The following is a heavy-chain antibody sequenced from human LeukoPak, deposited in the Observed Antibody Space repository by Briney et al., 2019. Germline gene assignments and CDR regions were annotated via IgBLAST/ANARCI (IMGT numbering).Heavy chain of an antibody. V-gene: IGHV4-39*01. CDR2: IHYTGTT. D-gene: IGHD2-15*01. J-gene: IGHJ4*02. Sequence: SETLSLTCTVSGGSIRSTSDNWGWIRQSPGKGLEWIGSIHYTGTTYYNPSVKSPVTMAVDTSKNQFSLKLSSVTAADTAVYYCARRGEGYCSGEKCYNFDDWGQGTLVTVSS. CDR1: GGSIRSTSDN. CDR3: ARRGEGYCSGEKCYNFDD.